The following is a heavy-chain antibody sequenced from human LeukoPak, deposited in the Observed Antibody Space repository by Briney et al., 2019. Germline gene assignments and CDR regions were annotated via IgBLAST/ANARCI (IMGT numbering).Heavy chain of an antibody. J-gene: IGHJ4*02. V-gene: IGHV3-33*01. CDR2: IWYDGSNK. Sequence: GGSLRLSCAASGFTFSSYGMHWVRQAPGKGLEWVAVIWYDGSNKYYADSVKGRFTISRDNSKNTLYLQMNSLRAEDTAVYYCARSSPDGGIQLWFRLDYWGQGTLVTVS. CDR1: GFTFSSYG. D-gene: IGHD5-18*01. CDR3: ARSSPDGGIQLWFRLDY.